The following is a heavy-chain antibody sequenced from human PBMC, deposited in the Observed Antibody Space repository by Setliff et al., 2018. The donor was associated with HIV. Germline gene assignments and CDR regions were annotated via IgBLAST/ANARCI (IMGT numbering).Heavy chain of an antibody. CDR3: ARLGAVAGPPEDS. CDR1: ASFSSYY. Sequence: LSLTCTVSASFSSYYWSWIRQPPGRGLEWIGCISSSGNTLYNPSLKSRFTLSIDTSKNQFSLRLTSVTASDTAVYYCARLGAVAGPPEDSWGQGTLVTVSS. J-gene: IGHJ4*02. D-gene: IGHD6-19*01. V-gene: IGHV4-4*09. CDR2: ISSSGNT.